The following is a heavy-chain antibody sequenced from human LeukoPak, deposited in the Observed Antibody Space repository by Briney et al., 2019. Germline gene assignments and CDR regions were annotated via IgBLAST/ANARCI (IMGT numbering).Heavy chain of an antibody. CDR2: INQDGSEK. J-gene: IGHJ5*02. CDR3: ARVPYCSGGSCYFSWFDP. CDR1: RFTFSHYW. Sequence: PGGSLRLSCAASRFTFSHYWMSWVRQAPGKGLEWVANINQDGSEKYYVDSVKGRFTISRDNAKNSLYLQMNSLRAEDTAAYYCARVPYCSGGSCYFSWFDPWGQGTLVTVSS. D-gene: IGHD2-15*01. V-gene: IGHV3-7*01.